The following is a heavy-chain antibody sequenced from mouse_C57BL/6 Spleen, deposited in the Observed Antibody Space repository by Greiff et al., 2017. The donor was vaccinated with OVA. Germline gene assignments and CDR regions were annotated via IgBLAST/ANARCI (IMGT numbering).Heavy chain of an antibody. CDR3: ARAPNYYGSSPAWFAY. CDR1: GYTFTDYN. Sequence: VQLQQSGPELVKPGASVKIPCKASGYTFTDYNMDWVKQSHGKSLEWIGDINPNNGGTIYNQKFKGKATLTVDKSSSTAYMELRSLTSEDTAVYYCARAPNYYGSSPAWFAYWGQGTLVTVSA. D-gene: IGHD1-1*01. J-gene: IGHJ3*01. CDR2: INPNNGGT. V-gene: IGHV1-18*01.